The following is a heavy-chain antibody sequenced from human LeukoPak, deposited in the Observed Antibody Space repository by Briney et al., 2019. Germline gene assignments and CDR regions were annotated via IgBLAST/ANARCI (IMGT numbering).Heavy chain of an antibody. CDR1: GGSIYISNYF. CDR2: ISYSAST. Sequence: SSETLSLTCTVSGGSIYISNYFWAWIRQPPGKGLEWIGTISYSASTYYNPSLKSRVTISVDTSKNQFSLKLSSVTAADTAVYYCAGQYYYDSSGQEGTFDIWGQGTMVTVSS. D-gene: IGHD3-22*01. J-gene: IGHJ3*02. V-gene: IGHV4-39*01. CDR3: AGQYYYDSSGQEGTFDI.